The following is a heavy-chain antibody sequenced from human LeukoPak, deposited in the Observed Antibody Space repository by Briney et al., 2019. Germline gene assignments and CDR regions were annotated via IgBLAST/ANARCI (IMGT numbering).Heavy chain of an antibody. V-gene: IGHV4-34*01. CDR3: ASRYYDFWSGYYTGYY. D-gene: IGHD3-3*01. CDR2: INHSGST. Sequence: PSETLSLTCAVYGGSFSGYYWSWIRQPPGKGLEWIGEINHSGSTNYNPSLKSRVTISVDTSKNQFSLKLSSVTAADTAVYYCASRYYDFWSGYYTGYYWGQGTLVTVSS. CDR1: GGSFSGYY. J-gene: IGHJ4*02.